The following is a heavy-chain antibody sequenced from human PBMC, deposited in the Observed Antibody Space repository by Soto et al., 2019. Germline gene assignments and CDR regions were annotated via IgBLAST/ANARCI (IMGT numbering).Heavy chain of an antibody. CDR3: TTDGNYGGNSQAFDI. D-gene: IGHD4-17*01. J-gene: IGHJ3*02. CDR2: IKSKTDGGTT. CDR1: GFTFSNAW. Sequence: GGSRRLSCAASGFTFSNAWMSWVRQAPGKGLEWVGRIKSKTDGGTTDYAAPVKGRFTISRDDSKNTLYLQMNSLKTEDTAVYYCTTDGNYGGNSQAFDIWGQGTMVTVSS. V-gene: IGHV3-15*01.